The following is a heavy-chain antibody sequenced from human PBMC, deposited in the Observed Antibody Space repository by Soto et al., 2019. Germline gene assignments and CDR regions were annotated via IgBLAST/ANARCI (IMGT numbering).Heavy chain of an antibody. CDR1: GYTFSGHY. V-gene: IGHV1-2*02. D-gene: IGHD6-19*01. CDR3: ARGGALDGTSPPFNH. J-gene: IGHJ4*02. CDR2: INANSGDT. Sequence: ASVTVSCKASGYTFSGHYMHWIRQAPGRGPEWLGWINANSGDTDRAPKFQDRLTMTRDTSISTAYMELSRLRSDDTAVYYCARGGALDGTSPPFNHWGQGTLVTVS.